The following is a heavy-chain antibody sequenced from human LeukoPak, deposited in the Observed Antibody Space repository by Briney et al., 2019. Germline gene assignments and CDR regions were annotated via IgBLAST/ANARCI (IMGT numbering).Heavy chain of an antibody. V-gene: IGHV3-74*01. CDR1: GFTFNEFW. Sequence: GGSLRLSCAASGFTFNEFWMHWVRQVPGKGLMWVSRIHKDGLHTWYADSMKGRFTIYRDNAENTVYLHLNSLRVEDTAVYYCARESEAAGTYYLDHWGQGNLVTVSS. CDR3: ARESEAAGTYYLDH. CDR2: IHKDGLHT. J-gene: IGHJ4*02. D-gene: IGHD6-25*01.